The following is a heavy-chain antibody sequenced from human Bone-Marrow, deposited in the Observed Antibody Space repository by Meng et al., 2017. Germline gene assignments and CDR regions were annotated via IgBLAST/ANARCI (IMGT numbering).Heavy chain of an antibody. J-gene: IGHJ5*02. Sequence: ASVKVSCKASGGTFSSYTISWVRQAPGQGLEWMGWINPNSGGTNYAQKFQGRVTMTRDTSISTAYMELSRLRSDDTAVYYCARAYCSSTSCYGGWFDPWGQGTLVTVSS. D-gene: IGHD2-2*01. V-gene: IGHV1-2*02. CDR3: ARAYCSSTSCYGGWFDP. CDR1: GGTFSSYT. CDR2: INPNSGGT.